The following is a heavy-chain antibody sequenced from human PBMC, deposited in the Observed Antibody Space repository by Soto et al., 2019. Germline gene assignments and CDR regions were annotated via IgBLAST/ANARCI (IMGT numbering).Heavy chain of an antibody. CDR2: INSDGSDK. CDR3: ARDRYSSSLFDF. V-gene: IGHV3-7*03. CDR1: GFTFSSYA. Sequence: GGSLRLSCAASGFTFSSYAMSWVRQAPGKGLEWVSNINSDGSDKYYVDSVKGRFTISRDNTKNSLSLQMNSLRAEDTAVYYCARDRYSSSLFDFWGQGTMVTVSS. J-gene: IGHJ3*01. D-gene: IGHD6-13*01.